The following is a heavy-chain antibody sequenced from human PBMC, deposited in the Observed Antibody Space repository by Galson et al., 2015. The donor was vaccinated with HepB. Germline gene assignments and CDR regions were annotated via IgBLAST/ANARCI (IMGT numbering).Heavy chain of an antibody. CDR2: IYCSGST. V-gene: IGHV4-30-4*01. CDR3: ARLDHSYYFDY. Sequence: TLSLTCTVSGDSISSGYYYWSWIRQPPGKGLEWIGYIYCSGSTIYNPSLNPSLKSRATISVDTSKNHFSLKLSSVTAADTAVYYCARLDHSYYFDYWGQGTLVTVSS. CDR1: GDSISSGYYY. J-gene: IGHJ4*02. D-gene: IGHD1-14*01.